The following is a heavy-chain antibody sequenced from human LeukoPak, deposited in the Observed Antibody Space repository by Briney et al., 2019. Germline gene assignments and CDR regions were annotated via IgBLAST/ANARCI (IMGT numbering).Heavy chain of an antibody. CDR3: AKANRAVTTSDYYYVDV. Sequence: GGSLRLSCAASGFTFSSYAMTWVRQASGKGLEWASAISGSGGSTYYADSVKGRFTISRDNSKNTLYLQMNILRAEDTAVYYCAKANRAVTTSDYYYVDVWGKGTTVTVSS. D-gene: IGHD4-17*01. CDR1: GFTFSSYA. CDR2: ISGSGGST. V-gene: IGHV3-23*01. J-gene: IGHJ6*03.